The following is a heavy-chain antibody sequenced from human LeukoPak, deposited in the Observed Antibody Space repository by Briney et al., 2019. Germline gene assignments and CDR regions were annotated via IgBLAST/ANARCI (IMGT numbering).Heavy chain of an antibody. V-gene: IGHV3-48*02. CDR1: GFTFSPFA. CDR2: VSAGSTTTI. J-gene: IGHJ4*02. D-gene: IGHD3-16*02. CDR3: ARRGYTSARDF. Sequence: GGSLRLSCAASGFTFSPFAMNWVRQAPGKGLEWLSYVSAGSTTTIYYADSVKGRFTISRDNAKNSLYLQMHSLRDEDTAVYYCARRGYTSARDFWGQGTLVTASS.